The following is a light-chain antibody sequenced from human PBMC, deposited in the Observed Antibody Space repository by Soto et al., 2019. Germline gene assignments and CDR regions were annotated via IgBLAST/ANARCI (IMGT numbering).Light chain of an antibody. V-gene: IGKV3D-15*01. CDR1: QSVSTN. Sequence: EIVMPQSPGTLSVPPGERATLSCGASQSVSTNLAWYQQKPGQAPRLLIYGASTRATGIPARFSGSGSGTDFTLTISSLQSEDFAVYYCQQYHNWVTFGGGTKVEIK. J-gene: IGKJ4*01. CDR3: QQYHNWVT. CDR2: GAS.